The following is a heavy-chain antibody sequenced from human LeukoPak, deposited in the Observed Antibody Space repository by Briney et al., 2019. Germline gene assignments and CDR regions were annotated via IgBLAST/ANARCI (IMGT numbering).Heavy chain of an antibody. J-gene: IGHJ4*02. Sequence: PGGSLRLSCAASGFTFSSYAMTWVRQAPGKGLEWVSSISGTGGITYYADSVTGRFTISRDNSKNTLYLQMNSLRAEDTAVYYCAKGGYSYGYYFDYWGQGTLVTVSS. CDR3: AKGGYSYGYYFDY. V-gene: IGHV3-23*01. D-gene: IGHD5-18*01. CDR2: ISGTGGIT. CDR1: GFTFSSYA.